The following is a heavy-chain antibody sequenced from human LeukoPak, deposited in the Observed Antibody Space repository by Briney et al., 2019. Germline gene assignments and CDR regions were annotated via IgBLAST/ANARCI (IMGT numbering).Heavy chain of an antibody. CDR3: ARGGSNTWYC. V-gene: IGHV3-7*01. Sequence: GGSLRLSCAASGFTFSNYWMSWVRQTPGKGLEWVANIKEDGSEKYYVDSVKGRFTVSRDNAKNSLYLQMDSLRVEDTAVYYCARGGSNTWYCWGQGTLVTVSS. CDR2: IKEDGSEK. CDR1: GFTFSNYW. D-gene: IGHD6-13*01. J-gene: IGHJ4*02.